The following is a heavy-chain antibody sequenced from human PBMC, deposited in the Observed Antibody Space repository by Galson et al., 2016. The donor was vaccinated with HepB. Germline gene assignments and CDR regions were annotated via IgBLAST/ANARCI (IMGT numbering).Heavy chain of an antibody. V-gene: IGHV1-69*13. CDR1: GGAFNSYA. D-gene: IGHD1-14*01. CDR2: FIPMFNTT. Sequence: SVKVSCKASGGAFNSYAITWVRQAPGQGLEWMGEFIPMFNTTNYARKVQGRVTIIADESTTTAYMELASLRSEDTAVYYCAQGPYKSALDFWGQGTQVSVTS. J-gene: IGHJ4*02. CDR3: AQGPYKSALDF.